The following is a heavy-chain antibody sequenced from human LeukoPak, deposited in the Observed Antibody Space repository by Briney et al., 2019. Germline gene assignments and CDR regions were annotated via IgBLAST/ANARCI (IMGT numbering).Heavy chain of an antibody. Sequence: PGGSLRLSCAASGFTFSDYYMSWIRQAPGKGLEWVSYLSSSGSTIYYADSVKGRFTISRDNAKNSLYLQMNSLRAEDTAVYYCARDTYYYDSSGYYPPGTLDYWGQGTLVTVSS. CDR3: ARDTYYYDSSGYYPPGTLDY. D-gene: IGHD3-22*01. CDR2: LSSSGSTI. V-gene: IGHV3-11*04. J-gene: IGHJ4*02. CDR1: GFTFSDYY.